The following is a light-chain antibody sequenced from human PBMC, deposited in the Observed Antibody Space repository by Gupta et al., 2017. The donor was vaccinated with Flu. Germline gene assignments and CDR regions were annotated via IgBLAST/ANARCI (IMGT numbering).Light chain of an antibody. Sequence: IAISCTGTSRDISGYNYVSWFEQHPGKAPKILIMDVTYRPSGVSDRCSGSKSGNTASLTIAGLQAEDEADHHCSSYKSSSKLVVFGGGTKLTVL. CDR2: DVT. CDR3: SSYKSSSKLVV. V-gene: IGLV2-14*04. J-gene: IGLJ3*02. CDR1: SRDISGYNY.